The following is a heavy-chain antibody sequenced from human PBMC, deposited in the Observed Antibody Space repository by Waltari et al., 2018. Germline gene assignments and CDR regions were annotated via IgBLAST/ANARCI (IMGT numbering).Heavy chain of an antibody. J-gene: IGHJ6*02. D-gene: IGHD6-6*01. CDR2: IIPRSGHP. CDR1: GGTFKNYA. V-gene: IGHV1-69*13. Sequence: QVHLVQSGTELKKPGSSVRVSCRDSGGTFKNYAVTWVRQPLGQGLEWMGSIIPRSGHPNCAQNVQGRLTIAADDSTDTVCMDLSGLRSEDSALYYCATRIPSDQSGSFYYYGMDVWGQGTTVTVSS. CDR3: ATRIPSDQSGSFYYYGMDV.